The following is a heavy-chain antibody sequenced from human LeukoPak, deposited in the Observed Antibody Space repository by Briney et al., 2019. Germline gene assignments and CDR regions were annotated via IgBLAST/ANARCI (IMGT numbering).Heavy chain of an antibody. J-gene: IGHJ4*02. CDR2: FDPEDGET. Sequence: ASVKVSSKVSGYTLTELSMHCVRQAPGKGLEWMGGFDPEDGETIYAQKFQGRVTMTEDTSTDTAYMELSSLRSEDTAVSYCATDAGGYTPVKLHFDYWGQGTLVTVSS. D-gene: IGHD5-12*01. CDR1: GYTLTELS. CDR3: ATDAGGYTPVKLHFDY. V-gene: IGHV1-24*01.